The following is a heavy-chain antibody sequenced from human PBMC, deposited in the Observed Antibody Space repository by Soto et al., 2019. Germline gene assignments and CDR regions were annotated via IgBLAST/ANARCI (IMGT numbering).Heavy chain of an antibody. V-gene: IGHV1-2*02. CDR2: INPNSGGT. CDR3: ARVGSGLLQYAGYFDY. J-gene: IGHJ4*02. Sequence: ASVKVSCKASGYTFTGYYMHWVRQAPGQGLEWMGRINPNSGGTNYAQKFQGRVTMTRDTSMSTVYMELSSLRSEDTAVYYCARVGSGLLQYAGYFDYWGQGTLVTVSS. CDR1: GYTFTGYY. D-gene: IGHD2-15*01.